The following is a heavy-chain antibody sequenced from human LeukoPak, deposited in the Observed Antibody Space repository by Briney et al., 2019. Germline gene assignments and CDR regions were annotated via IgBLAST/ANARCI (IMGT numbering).Heavy chain of an antibody. D-gene: IGHD5-18*01. CDR3: ARHLSGVTGYTYGRGIDY. CDR1: GFTFNSYS. J-gene: IGHJ4*02. Sequence: PGGSLRLSCAASGFTFNSYSMNWVRQAPGKGLEWVSSISGSNSYIYYADSMKGRFTISRDNAKKSMYLQMNSLRAEDTAVYYCARHLSGVTGYTYGRGIDYWGQGTLVTVSS. CDR2: ISGSNSYI. V-gene: IGHV3-21*01.